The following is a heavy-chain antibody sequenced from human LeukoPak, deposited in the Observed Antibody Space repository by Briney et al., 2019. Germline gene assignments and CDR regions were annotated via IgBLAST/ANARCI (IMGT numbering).Heavy chain of an antibody. D-gene: IGHD6-19*01. J-gene: IGHJ4*02. CDR3: AKAGMAGTGFDC. Sequence: GGSLRLSCAASGFTFDDYAMHWVRQAPGKGLEWVSGISWNSGSVGYADSVKGRFTISRDNAKNSPYLQMNSLRPEDMALYYCAKAGMAGTGFDCWGQGTLVTVSS. V-gene: IGHV3-9*03. CDR1: GFTFDDYA. CDR2: ISWNSGSV.